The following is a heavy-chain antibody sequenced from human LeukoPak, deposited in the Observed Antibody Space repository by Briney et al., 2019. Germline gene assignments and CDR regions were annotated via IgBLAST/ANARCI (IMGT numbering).Heavy chain of an antibody. CDR1: GGSFSGYY. D-gene: IGHD1/OR15-1a*01. V-gene: IGHV4-34*01. CDR2: INHSGST. J-gene: IGHJ6*03. CDR3: ARLIPHPQFGKNWNKRYYYYMDV. Sequence: PSETLSLTCAVYGGSFSGYYWSWIRQPPGKGLEWIGEINHSGSTNYNPSLKSRVTISVDTSKNQFSLKLSSVTAADTAVYYCARLIPHPQFGKNWNKRYYYYMDVWGKGTTVTVSS.